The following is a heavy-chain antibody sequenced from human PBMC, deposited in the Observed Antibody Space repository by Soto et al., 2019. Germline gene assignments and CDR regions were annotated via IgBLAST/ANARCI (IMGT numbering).Heavy chain of an antibody. CDR1: GFTFSSYA. CDR3: AKIPHSSSWYLDAFDI. V-gene: IGHV3-23*01. J-gene: IGHJ3*02. Sequence: EVQLLESGGGLVQPGGSLRLSCAASGFTFSSYAMSWVRQAPGKGLEWVSAISGSGGSTYYADSVKGRFTISRDNSKNTLYLQMNSLRAADTAVYYCAKIPHSSSWYLDAFDIWGQGTMVPVSS. D-gene: IGHD6-13*01. CDR2: ISGSGGST.